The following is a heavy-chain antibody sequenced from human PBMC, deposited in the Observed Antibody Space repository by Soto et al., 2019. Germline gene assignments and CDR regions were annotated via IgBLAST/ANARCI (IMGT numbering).Heavy chain of an antibody. CDR1: GYTFNTHA. CDR3: AREFLGRFGGARRAS. Sequence: QVQLLQSGAEVKKPGASVKVSCQAAGYTFNTHAMHWVRQAPGQGLEWMGWINGGNGNTKYSQKFQGRLTVTRDTSAATVYMELSSLTSGDTAVYYCAREFLGRFGGARRASWGQGTLVTVSS. J-gene: IGHJ1*01. D-gene: IGHD3-10*01. CDR2: INGGNGNT. V-gene: IGHV1-3*01.